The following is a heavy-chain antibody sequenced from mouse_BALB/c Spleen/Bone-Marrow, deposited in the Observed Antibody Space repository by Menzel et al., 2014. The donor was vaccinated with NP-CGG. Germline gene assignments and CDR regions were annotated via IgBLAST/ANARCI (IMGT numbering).Heavy chain of an antibody. CDR2: INPSNGGT. Sequence: VKLMESGAELVKPGASVKLSCKASDYTFTSYYMYWVKQRPGQGLEWFGEINPSNGGTNFNEKFKNKATLTVDKSSSTAYMQLSSLTSEDSAVYYCSRGRRDALDYWGQGTSVTVSS. V-gene: IGHV1S81*02. J-gene: IGHJ4*01. CDR3: SRGRRDALDY. CDR1: DYTFTSYY.